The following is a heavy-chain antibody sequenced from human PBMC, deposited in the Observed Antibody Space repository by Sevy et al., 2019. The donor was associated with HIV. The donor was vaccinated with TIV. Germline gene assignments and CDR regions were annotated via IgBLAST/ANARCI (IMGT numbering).Heavy chain of an antibody. CDR1: GFTFRNYA. J-gene: IGHJ4*02. CDR3: ARDPTIYASGWYYFDY. D-gene: IGHD6-19*01. CDR2: ISQDGSHK. Sequence: GGSLRLSCAASGFTFRNYAIHWVRQAPGKGLEWVAVISQDGSHKYSADSVKGRFTISREKSKNTSYLQMNSLRAEDTAMYYCARDPTIYASGWYYFDYWGQGTLVTVSS. V-gene: IGHV3-30*04.